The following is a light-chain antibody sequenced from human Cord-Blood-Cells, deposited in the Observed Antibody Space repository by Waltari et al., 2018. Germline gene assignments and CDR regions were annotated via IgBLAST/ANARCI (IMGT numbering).Light chain of an antibody. V-gene: IGKV3-11*01. CDR3: QQRSNWPT. J-gene: IGKJ2*01. Sequence: ELVLTQSPATLSLSPGERATLACRASQRVTSYLAWYQQEPGQAPRLLISYASNRATGIPARFSGSGSGTDFTLTISSLEPEDFAVYYCQQRSNWPTFGQGTKLEIK. CDR1: QRVTSY. CDR2: YAS.